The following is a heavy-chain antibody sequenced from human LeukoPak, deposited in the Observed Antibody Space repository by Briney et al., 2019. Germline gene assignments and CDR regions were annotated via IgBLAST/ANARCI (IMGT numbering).Heavy chain of an antibody. J-gene: IGHJ4*02. CDR1: GFTFRSFS. V-gene: IGHV3-7*01. CDR2: IKQNGKEK. Sequence: GGSLRLSCEASGFTFRSFSMSWVRQAPGKGLEWVANIKQNGKEKFYVDSVKGRFTISRDNAKNSLFLQMNSLRAEDSAIYYCARRAGAYSHPYDYWGQGTLVTVSS. CDR3: ARRAGAYSHPYDY. D-gene: IGHD4/OR15-4a*01.